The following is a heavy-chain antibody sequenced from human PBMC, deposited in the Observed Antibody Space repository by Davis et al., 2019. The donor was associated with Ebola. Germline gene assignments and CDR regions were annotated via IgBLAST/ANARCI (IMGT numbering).Heavy chain of an antibody. CDR1: GYTFTSYA. V-gene: IGHV1-2*04. J-gene: IGHJ4*02. Sequence: ASVKVSCKASGYTFTSYAMHWVRQAPGQRLEWMGWINPNSGGTNYAQKFQGWVTMTRDTSISTAYMELSRLRSDDTAVYYCASGLWFRELSDWGQGTLVTVSS. CDR2: INPNSGGT. D-gene: IGHD3-10*01. CDR3: ASGLWFRELSD.